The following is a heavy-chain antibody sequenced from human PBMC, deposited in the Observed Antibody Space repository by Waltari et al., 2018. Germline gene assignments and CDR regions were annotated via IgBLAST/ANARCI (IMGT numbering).Heavy chain of an antibody. CDR3: ATSIAAAGPGWYFDL. CDR2: IYTSGNT. CDR1: GGSVSSGNYY. D-gene: IGHD6-13*01. J-gene: IGHJ2*01. V-gene: IGHV4-61*02. Sequence: QVQLQESGPGLVKPSQTLSLTCTVSGGSVSSGNYYWSWIRQPAGKGLEWIGRIYTSGNTNYNPSLKSRVTMSAYTSQNQISLRLSSVTAADTAVYYCATSIAAAGPGWYFDLWGRGTLVTVSS.